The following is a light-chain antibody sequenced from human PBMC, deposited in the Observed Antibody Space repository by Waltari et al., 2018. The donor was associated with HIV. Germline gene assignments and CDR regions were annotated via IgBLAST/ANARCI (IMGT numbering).Light chain of an antibody. CDR1: SGHSRYA. J-gene: IGLJ3*02. V-gene: IGLV4-69*01. Sequence: QLVLTQSPSDSASLGASVKLTCTLSSGHSRYAIAWHQQQPEKGPRYLMKVNRDGSHNKGDGIPDRFSGSSSGAERYLTISSLQSDDEADYYCQTWENGPKVFGGGTKLTVV. CDR3: QTWENGPKV. CDR2: VNRDGSH.